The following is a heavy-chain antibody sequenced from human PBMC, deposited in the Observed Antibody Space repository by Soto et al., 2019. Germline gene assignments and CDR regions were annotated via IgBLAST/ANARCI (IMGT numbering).Heavy chain of an antibody. Sequence: ASVKVSCKASGYTFTVYYMHWVRQAPGQGLEWMGWINPKSGGTMYPQKLQGRVTMTWDTSISTAYMALTRLRSDGTAVYYCARDLAKGAGSAGLDYWGQGTLVTVSS. V-gene: IGHV1-2*02. D-gene: IGHD1-26*01. CDR1: GYTFTVYY. J-gene: IGHJ4*02. CDR3: ARDLAKGAGSAGLDY. CDR2: INPKSGGT.